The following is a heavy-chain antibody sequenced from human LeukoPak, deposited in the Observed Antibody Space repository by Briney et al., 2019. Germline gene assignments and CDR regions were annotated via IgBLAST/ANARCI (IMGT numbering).Heavy chain of an antibody. CDR1: GFTFIKYS. CDR2: ISGSGGST. V-gene: IGHV3-23*01. J-gene: IGHJ4*02. CDR3: AKDFFGGNSHR. D-gene: IGHD4-23*01. Sequence: GESLRLSCAASGFTFIKYSMTWVRQAPGKGLEWVSAISGSGGSTYYADSVKGRFTISRDNSKNTLYLQINSLRAEDTAVYYCAKDFFGGNSHRWGQGTLVTVSS.